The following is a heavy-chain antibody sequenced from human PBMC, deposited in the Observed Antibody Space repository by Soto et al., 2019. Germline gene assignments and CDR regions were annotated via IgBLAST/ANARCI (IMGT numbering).Heavy chain of an antibody. D-gene: IGHD4-17*01. CDR1: GFTFSTYG. CDR2: ISYDGTNK. Sequence: QVQLVESGGGVVPPGTSLRLSCAASGFTFSTYGMHWVRQTPGKGLGWVALISYDGTNKYYADSVKGRFTISRDNSKNTLYLQMNSLSAEDTAVYYCAKDLQAYGDYDYYCYGLDVWGQGTTVSVSS. CDR3: AKDLQAYGDYDYYCYGLDV. J-gene: IGHJ6*02. V-gene: IGHV3-30*18.